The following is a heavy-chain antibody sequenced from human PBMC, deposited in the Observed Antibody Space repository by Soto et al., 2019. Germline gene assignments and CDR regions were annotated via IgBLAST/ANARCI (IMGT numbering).Heavy chain of an antibody. D-gene: IGHD1-1*01. Sequence: SETLSLTCAVYGGSFSDFFWSWIRQPPGKGLEWIGESTHSRRTNYNPSLKSRVTISVDTSKNQFSLKLSSVTAADTAVYYCARGTSTGTMSYWGQGTLVTVS. J-gene: IGHJ4*02. CDR2: STHSRRT. CDR3: ARGTSTGTMSY. V-gene: IGHV4-34*01. CDR1: GGSFSDFF.